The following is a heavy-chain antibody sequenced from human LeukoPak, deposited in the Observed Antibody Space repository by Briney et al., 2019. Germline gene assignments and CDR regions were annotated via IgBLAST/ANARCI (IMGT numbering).Heavy chain of an antibody. CDR1: GYTFTSYY. V-gene: IGHV1-46*01. J-gene: IGHJ4*02. D-gene: IGHD3-22*01. CDR2: INPSRGST. Sequence: ASVKVSCKASGYTFTSYYMYWVRQAPGQGLEWMGIINPSRGSTNYAQKFQGRVTMTRDMSTSTVYMELSSLRSEDTAVYYCARGGHVRVYDSSAYYGHEWGQGTLVTVS. CDR3: ARGGHVRVYDSSAYYGHE.